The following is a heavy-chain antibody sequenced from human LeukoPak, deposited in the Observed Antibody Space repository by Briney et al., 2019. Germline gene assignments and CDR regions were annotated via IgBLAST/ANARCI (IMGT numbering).Heavy chain of an antibody. CDR1: GFTFSNHG. CDR3: ARRGPYFDY. J-gene: IGHJ4*02. D-gene: IGHD3-10*01. CDR2: ISSTSTDI. V-gene: IGHV3-21*05. Sequence: GGSLRLSCTASGFTFSNHGMNWVRQAPGKGLEWISYISSTSTDIYYVDSVKGRFTISRDNAKNSVYLQMNSLRAEDTAIYYCARRGPYFDYWGQGILVTVSS.